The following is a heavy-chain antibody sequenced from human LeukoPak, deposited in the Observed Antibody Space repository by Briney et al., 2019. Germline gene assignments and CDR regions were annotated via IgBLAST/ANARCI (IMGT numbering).Heavy chain of an antibody. J-gene: IGHJ4*02. CDR3: ARGYDILTGNHHDY. D-gene: IGHD3-9*01. V-gene: IGHV4-38-2*02. CDR1: GYSISTGYY. Sequence: NPSETLSLTCTVSGYSISTGYYWDWIRPPPGKGLEWIGTFYHGGSTYYNPSLKSRVTISVDTSKNQFSLTLTSVTAADTAVYYCARGYDILTGNHHDYWGQGTLVTVSS. CDR2: FYHGGST.